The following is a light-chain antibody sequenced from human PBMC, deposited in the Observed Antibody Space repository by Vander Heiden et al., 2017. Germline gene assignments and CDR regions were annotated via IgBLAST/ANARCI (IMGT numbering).Light chain of an antibody. CDR2: MNS. Sequence: QSVLTQPPSASGTPGQRVTISCSGSISNIGSNYVSWYQQVPGTAPKLLIYMNSQRPSGVPDRFSGSKSGTSGSLAISGLRSEDEADYYCAAWDDSLKGWVFGGGTKLTVL. V-gene: IGLV1-47*01. CDR3: AAWDDSLKGWV. CDR1: ISNIGSNY. J-gene: IGLJ3*02.